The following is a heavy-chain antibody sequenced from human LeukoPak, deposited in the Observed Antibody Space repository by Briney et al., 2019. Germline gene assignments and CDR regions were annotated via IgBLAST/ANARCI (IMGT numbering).Heavy chain of an antibody. D-gene: IGHD3-22*01. V-gene: IGHV4-59*08. CDR3: ARLHDSSGYSPAYYYYYGMDV. Sequence: SETLSLTCTVSGGSISSYYWSWIRQPPGKGLEWIGYIYYSGSTNYNPSLKSRVTISVDTSKNQFSLKLSSVTAADTAVYYCARLHDSSGYSPAYYYYYGMDVWGQGTTVTVSS. CDR2: IYYSGST. J-gene: IGHJ6*02. CDR1: GGSISSYY.